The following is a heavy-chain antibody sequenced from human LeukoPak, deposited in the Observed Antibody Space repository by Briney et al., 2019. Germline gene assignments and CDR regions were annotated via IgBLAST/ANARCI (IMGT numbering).Heavy chain of an antibody. V-gene: IGHV1-2*02. Sequence: SVKVSCKASGYTFTGYYMHWVRQAPGQGLEWMGWINPNSGGTNYAQKFQGRVTMTRDTSISTAYMELSRLRSDDTAVYYCAREAPGVVPAAPRGFNWFDPWGQGTLVTASS. D-gene: IGHD2-2*01. J-gene: IGHJ5*02. CDR3: AREAPGVVPAAPRGFNWFDP. CDR2: INPNSGGT. CDR1: GYTFTGYY.